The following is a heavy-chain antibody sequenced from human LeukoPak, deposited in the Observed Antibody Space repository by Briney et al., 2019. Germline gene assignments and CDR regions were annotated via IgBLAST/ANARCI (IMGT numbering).Heavy chain of an antibody. CDR2: IYHSGST. D-gene: IGHD2-2*01. CDR1: GGSFSGYY. V-gene: IGHV4-30-2*01. J-gene: IGHJ5*02. CDR3: ARMGLPAADNWFDP. Sequence: SETLSLTCAVYGGSFSGYYWSWIRQPPGKGLEWVGYIYHSGSTYYNPSLKSRVTISVDRSKNQFSLKLSSVTAADTAVYYCARMGLPAADNWFDPWGQGTLVTVSS.